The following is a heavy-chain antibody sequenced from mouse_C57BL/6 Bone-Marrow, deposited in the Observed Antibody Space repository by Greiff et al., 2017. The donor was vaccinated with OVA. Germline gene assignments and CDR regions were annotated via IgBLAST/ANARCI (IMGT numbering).Heavy chain of an antibody. CDR3: ARNYYGSPDWYFDV. CDR1: GFTFSSYA. CDR2: ISDGGSYT. Sequence: EVKLVESGGGLVKPGGSLKLSCAASGFTFSSYAMSWVRQTPEKRLEWVATISDGGSYTYYPDNVKGRFTICRDNAKNNLYLQMSHLKAEDTAMYYCARNYYGSPDWYFDVWGTGTTVTVSS. D-gene: IGHD1-1*01. V-gene: IGHV5-4*03. J-gene: IGHJ1*03.